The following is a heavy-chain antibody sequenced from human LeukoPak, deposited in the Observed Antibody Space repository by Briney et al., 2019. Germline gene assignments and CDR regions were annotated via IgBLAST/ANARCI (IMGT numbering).Heavy chain of an antibody. Sequence: SSETLSLTCTVSGYSISSGYYWGWIRQPPGKGLEWIGSIYHSGSTYYNPSLKSRVTISVDTSKNQFSLKLSSVTAADTAVYYCARTVRGVIKVGDTWFDPWGQGTLVTVSS. CDR1: GYSISSGYY. J-gene: IGHJ5*02. CDR2: IYHSGST. D-gene: IGHD3-10*01. CDR3: ARTVRGVIKVGDTWFDP. V-gene: IGHV4-38-2*02.